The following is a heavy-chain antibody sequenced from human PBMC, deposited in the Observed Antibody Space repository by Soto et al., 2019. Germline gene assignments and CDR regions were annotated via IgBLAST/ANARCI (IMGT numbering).Heavy chain of an antibody. Sequence: QTGSRNCASSGASVPVNSGAWNCIRKSPSRGLEWLGRTYYRSKWYNDYAVSVKSRITINPDTSKNQFSLQLNSVTPEDTAVYYCERVWGEHYYGRDVWAQRTTVSVSS. CDR1: GASVPVNSGA. D-gene: IGHD3-16*01. V-gene: IGHV6-1*01. CDR2: TYYRSKWYN. CDR3: ERVWGEHYYGRDV. J-gene: IGHJ6*02.